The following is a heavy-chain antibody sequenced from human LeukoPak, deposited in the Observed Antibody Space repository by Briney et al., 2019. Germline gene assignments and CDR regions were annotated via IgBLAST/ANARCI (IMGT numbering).Heavy chain of an antibody. CDR3: VRNNNNDY. Sequence: GGSLRLSCAASGFTFNTFWMSWVRQAPGKGLEWVAFISYDGSTKTYADSVKGRFTTSRDISLHLQMNSLRAEDTAVYYCVRNNNNDYWGQGTLVTVSS. CDR2: ISYDGSTK. CDR1: GFTFNTFW. V-gene: IGHV3-30*02. J-gene: IGHJ4*02. D-gene: IGHD2/OR15-2a*01.